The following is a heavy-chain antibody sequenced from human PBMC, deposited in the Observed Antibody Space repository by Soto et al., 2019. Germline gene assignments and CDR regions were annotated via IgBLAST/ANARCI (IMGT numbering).Heavy chain of an antibody. Sequence: SETLSLTCSVSGGSINSYWWSWIRQPAGKGLEWIGRVYSSGTTDYNPSLNSRATLSVETSKNQFSLKLSSVTAADTAVYYCARDIGSYAYGEGYWGQGIQVTAPQ. D-gene: IGHD3-10*01. CDR3: ARDIGSYAYGEGY. V-gene: IGHV4-4*07. CDR2: VYSSGTT. J-gene: IGHJ4*02. CDR1: GGSINSYW.